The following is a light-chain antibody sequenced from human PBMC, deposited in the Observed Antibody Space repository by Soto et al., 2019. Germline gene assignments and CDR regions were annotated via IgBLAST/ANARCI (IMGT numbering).Light chain of an antibody. Sequence: QLVLTQSSSASASLGSSVKLTCTLSSGHSSYIIAWHQQQPGKAPRYLMKLEGSGSYNKGSGVPDRFSGSSAGADRYLTISNLQFEDEADYYCETWDINTQLFGGGTQLTVL. J-gene: IGLJ7*01. CDR3: ETWDINTQL. CDR2: LEGSGSY. V-gene: IGLV4-60*02. CDR1: SGHSSYI.